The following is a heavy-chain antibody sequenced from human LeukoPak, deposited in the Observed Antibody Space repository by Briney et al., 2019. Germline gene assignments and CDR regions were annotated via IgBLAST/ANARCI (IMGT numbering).Heavy chain of an antibody. Sequence: GGSLRLSCAASGFTVSTNYMSWVRQAPGKGLEWVSVIYGGVNTVYADSVQGRFTISRDNSENTLYLQMSSLRAEDAALYYCARGGAYDSHGVLDYWGQGALVTVSS. CDR2: IYGGVNT. CDR1: GFTVSTNY. D-gene: IGHD5-12*01. V-gene: IGHV3-66*01. J-gene: IGHJ4*02. CDR3: ARGGAYDSHGVLDY.